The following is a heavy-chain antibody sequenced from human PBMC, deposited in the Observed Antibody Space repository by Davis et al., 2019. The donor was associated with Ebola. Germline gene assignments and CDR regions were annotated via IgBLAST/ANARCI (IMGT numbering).Heavy chain of an antibody. J-gene: IGHJ4*02. Sequence: GESLKISCAASGFTFSDYYMSWIRQAPGKGLEWVSYISSSSSYTNYADSVKGRFTISRDNAKNSLYLQMNSLRAEDTAVYYCARDRLIGGTTKSEVDYWGQGTLVTVSS. CDR1: GFTFSDYY. CDR2: ISSSSSYT. V-gene: IGHV3-11*06. D-gene: IGHD3-16*01. CDR3: ARDRLIGGTTKSEVDY.